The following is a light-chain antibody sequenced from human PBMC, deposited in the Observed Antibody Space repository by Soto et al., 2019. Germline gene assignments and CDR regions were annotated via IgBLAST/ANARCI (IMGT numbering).Light chain of an antibody. CDR3: SSYTSSYIYG. Sequence: QSALTQPASVSGSPGQSITISCTGTSSDVGGYNYVSWYQLHPGKAPKLIIYEVSHRPSGASNHFSGYKSGNTASLTISGLQAEDEADYYCSSYTSSYIYGFGTGTKVTVL. CDR1: SSDVGGYNY. J-gene: IGLJ1*01. CDR2: EVS. V-gene: IGLV2-14*01.